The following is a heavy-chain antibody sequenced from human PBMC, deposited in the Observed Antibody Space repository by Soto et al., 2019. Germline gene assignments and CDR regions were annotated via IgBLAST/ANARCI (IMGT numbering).Heavy chain of an antibody. CDR1: GFTFSSYW. V-gene: IGHV3-74*01. CDR2: INGGGSYT. Sequence: GGSLRLSCAASGFTFSSYWMHWVRQAPGKGLVWVSRINGGGSYTNYADYAKGRFTISRDNAKNTLYLQMNSLRAEDTAVYYCARASQGYSYSTPLGEGT. D-gene: IGHD5-18*01. CDR3: ARASQGYSYSTP. J-gene: IGHJ5*02.